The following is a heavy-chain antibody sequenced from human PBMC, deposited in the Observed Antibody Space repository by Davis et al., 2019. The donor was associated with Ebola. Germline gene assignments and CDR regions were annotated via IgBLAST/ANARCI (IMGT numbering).Heavy chain of an antibody. Sequence: GESLKISCAASGFTFSSYSMNWVRQAPGKGLEWVSAISGSGGSTYYADSVKGRFTISRDNAKNSLYLQMNSLRAEDTAVYYCARRADYWGQGTLVTVSS. V-gene: IGHV3-21*04. CDR3: ARRADY. CDR1: GFTFSSYS. J-gene: IGHJ4*02. CDR2: ISGSGGST.